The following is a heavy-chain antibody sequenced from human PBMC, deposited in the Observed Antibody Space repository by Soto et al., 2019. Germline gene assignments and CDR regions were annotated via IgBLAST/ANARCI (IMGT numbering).Heavy chain of an antibody. D-gene: IGHD3-10*01. CDR3: ARLGPYASGTYSFRHNRVDP. Sequence: EVQLVESGGRLVQPGGSLRLSCAASGFTVSTSQMTWVRQAPGKGLEWVSVIFIGGTTQYAESVKGRFTISRDKSENTVVRQMNSVRAEDTAVYYCARLGPYASGTYSFRHNRVDPWGQGTQGTVSP. J-gene: IGHJ5*02. V-gene: IGHV3-53*01. CDR1: GFTVSTSQ. CDR2: IFIGGTT.